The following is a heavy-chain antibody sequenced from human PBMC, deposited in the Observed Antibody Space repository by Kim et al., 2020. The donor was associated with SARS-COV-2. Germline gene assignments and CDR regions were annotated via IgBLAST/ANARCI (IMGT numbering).Heavy chain of an antibody. Sequence: AQKFQGRVTMTRDTSISTAYMELSRLRSDDTAVYYCARLVGDYDPYYFDYWGQGTLVTVSS. V-gene: IGHV1-2*02. CDR3: ARLVGDYDPYYFDY. J-gene: IGHJ4*02. D-gene: IGHD4-17*01.